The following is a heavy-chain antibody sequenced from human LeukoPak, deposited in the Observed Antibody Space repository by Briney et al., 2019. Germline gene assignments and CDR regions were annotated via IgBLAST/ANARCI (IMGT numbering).Heavy chain of an antibody. J-gene: IGHJ4*02. D-gene: IGHD1-26*01. CDR3: ARYERGGATTDY. V-gene: IGHV4-38-2*02. CDR2: IYHSGST. CDR1: GYSISSGYY. Sequence: PSETLSLTCTVSGYSISSGYYWGWIRQPPGKGLEWIGSIYHSGSTYYNPSLTSRVTISVDTSKNQFSLKLSSVTAADTAVYYCARYERGGATTDYWGQGTLVTVSS.